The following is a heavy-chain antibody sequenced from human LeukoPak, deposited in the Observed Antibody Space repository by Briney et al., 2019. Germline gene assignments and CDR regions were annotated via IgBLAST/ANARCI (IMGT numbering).Heavy chain of an antibody. CDR2: IYPGDFHT. Sequence: GESLKISCQGSGYSFVSYWIVWVRQMSGKGLEWMGIIYPGDFHTTYSPSFQGQVTISVDKSISTAYLQWSSLKASDTAIYYCARQNRATTTFFDYWGQGSLVTVSS. V-gene: IGHV5-51*01. CDR3: ARQNRATTTFFDY. J-gene: IGHJ4*02. CDR1: GYSFVSYW. D-gene: IGHD1-1*01.